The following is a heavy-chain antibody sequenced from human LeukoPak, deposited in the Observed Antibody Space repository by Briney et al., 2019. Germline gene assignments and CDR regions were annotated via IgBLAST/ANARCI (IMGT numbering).Heavy chain of an antibody. V-gene: IGHV5-51*01. CDR1: GYTFTSNW. Sequence: GESLKISCKGSGYTFTSNWIGWVRQMPGKGLEWMGIIYPGDSETRYSPSFQGQVTMSADKSISTVFLDLSSLRSDDTAVYYCALVTSGNWWFDPWGQGTLVTVSS. CDR3: ALVTSGNWWFDP. CDR2: IYPGDSET. D-gene: IGHD2-21*02. J-gene: IGHJ5*02.